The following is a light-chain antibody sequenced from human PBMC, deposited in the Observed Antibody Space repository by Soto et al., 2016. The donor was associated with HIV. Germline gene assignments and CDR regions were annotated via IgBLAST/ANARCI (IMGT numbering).Light chain of an antibody. CDR1: SLRNHY. V-gene: IGLV3-19*01. Sequence: SSELTQDPTVSVAFGQTVRITCQGDSLRNHYASWYQQKAGQAPVLVIYGKNDRPSGIPDRVSGSSSGNTASLTVTGAQAEDEADYYCSSRDSNSNHLIFGGGTKLIVL. CDR2: GKN. CDR3: SSRDSNSNHLI. J-gene: IGLJ2*01.